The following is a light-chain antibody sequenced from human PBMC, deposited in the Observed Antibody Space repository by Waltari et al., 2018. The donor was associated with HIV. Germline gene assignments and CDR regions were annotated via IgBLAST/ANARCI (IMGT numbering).Light chain of an antibody. CDR1: RSNIGINS. V-gene: IGLV1-44*01. Sequence: QSVLTQPPSASGTPGQRVTISCSGGRSNIGINSVSWYQHLPGTAPKLLIFGNNRRPSGGPDRFSGSKSGTSASLAISGLRSEDEADYYCAAWDDDLNALFGGGTKLTVV. CDR3: AAWDDDLNAL. J-gene: IGLJ2*01. CDR2: GNN.